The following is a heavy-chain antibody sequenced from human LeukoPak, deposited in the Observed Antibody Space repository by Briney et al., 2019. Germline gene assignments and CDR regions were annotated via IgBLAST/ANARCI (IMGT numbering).Heavy chain of an antibody. Sequence: SETLSLTCTVSGDSISSYYWSWIRQPAGKGLEWIGRIYASGSTNYNPSLKSRVTMSLDTSKNQFSLNLSSVSAADTDVYYCARKALPGNWFDPWGQGTLVTVSS. V-gene: IGHV4-4*07. CDR1: GDSISSYY. CDR3: ARKALPGNWFDP. CDR2: IYASGST. J-gene: IGHJ5*02.